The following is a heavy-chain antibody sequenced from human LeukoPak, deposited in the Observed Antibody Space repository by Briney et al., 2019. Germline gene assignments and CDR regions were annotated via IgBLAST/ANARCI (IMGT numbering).Heavy chain of an antibody. Sequence: GESPKISCKGSGYSFTSYWIGWVRQMPGKGLEWMGIIYPADSDTRYSPSFQGQVTISADRSISTAYLQWSSLKASDTAMYYCARPGGYSGFATGGSFDIWGQGTMVTVSS. CDR3: ARPGGYSGFATGGSFDI. V-gene: IGHV5-51*01. D-gene: IGHD5-12*01. CDR1: GYSFTSYW. J-gene: IGHJ3*02. CDR2: IYPADSDT.